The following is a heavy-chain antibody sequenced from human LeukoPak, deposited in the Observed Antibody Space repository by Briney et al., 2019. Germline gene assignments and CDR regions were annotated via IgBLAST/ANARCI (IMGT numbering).Heavy chain of an antibody. Sequence: SVTVSCKASGGTFSSYAISWVRQAPGQGLEWMGGIIPIFGTANYAQKFQGRVTITTDESTSTAYMELSSLRSEDTAVYYCARGEPGPTIFGVDYYYYMDVWGKGTTVTVSS. CDR1: GGTFSSYA. D-gene: IGHD3-3*01. CDR3: ARGEPGPTIFGVDYYYYMDV. V-gene: IGHV1-69*05. CDR2: IIPIFGTA. J-gene: IGHJ6*03.